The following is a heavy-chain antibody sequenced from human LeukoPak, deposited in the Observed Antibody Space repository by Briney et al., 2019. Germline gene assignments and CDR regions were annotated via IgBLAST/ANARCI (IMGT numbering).Heavy chain of an antibody. V-gene: IGHV3-13*01. D-gene: IGHD3-10*01. CDR2: IGTAGDT. CDR3: ARGGRGLLWFGDHSPENWFDP. CDR1: GFTFSSYD. J-gene: IGHJ5*02. Sequence: GGSLRLSCAASGFTFSSYDMHWVRQATGKGLEWVSAIGTAGDTYYPGSVKGRFTISRENAKNSLYLQMNSLRAGDTAVYYCARGGRGLLWFGDHSPENWFDPWGQGTLVTVSS.